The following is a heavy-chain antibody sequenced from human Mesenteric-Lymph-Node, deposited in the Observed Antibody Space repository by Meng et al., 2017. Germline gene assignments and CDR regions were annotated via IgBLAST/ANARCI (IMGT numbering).Heavy chain of an antibody. CDR1: GYDLSLYW. CDR3: ARFGGSSLSKNWFDL. Sequence: GESLKISCKASGYDLSLYWIAWVRQTPDKGLEWMGIFNPSDSDTKYSPSFQGQVTISGDKSISTAFLQWSSLKASDSAIYYCARFGGSSLSKNWFDLWGQGTLVTVSS. J-gene: IGHJ5*02. CDR2: FNPSDSDT. D-gene: IGHD6-13*01. V-gene: IGHV5-51*01.